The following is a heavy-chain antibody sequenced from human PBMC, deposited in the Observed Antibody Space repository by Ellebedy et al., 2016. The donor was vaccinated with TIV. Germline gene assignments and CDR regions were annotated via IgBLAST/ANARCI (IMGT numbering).Heavy chain of an antibody. V-gene: IGHV3-23*01. CDR2: ISGSGGST. CDR3: AKTQAGTSYYYYGMDV. CDR1: GFTFDDYA. Sequence: GGSLRLXXAASGFTFDDYAMHWVRQAPGKGLEWVSAISGSGGSTYYADSVKGRFTISRDNSKNTLYLQMNSLRAEDTAVYYCAKTQAGTSYYYYGMDVWGQGTTVTVSS. J-gene: IGHJ6*02.